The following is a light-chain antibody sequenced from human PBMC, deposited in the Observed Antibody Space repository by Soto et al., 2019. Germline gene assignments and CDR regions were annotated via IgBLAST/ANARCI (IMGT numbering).Light chain of an antibody. CDR2: EVS. J-gene: IGLJ3*02. Sequence: QSVLTQPPSASGSPGQSVTISCTGTSSDVGGYNYVSWYQQHPGKAPKLMIYEVSKRPSGVPDRFSGSKSGNTASLTVSGPQAEDEADYYCSSYTGSGSLVFGGGTKLTVL. CDR3: SSYTGSGSLV. CDR1: SSDVGGYNY. V-gene: IGLV2-8*01.